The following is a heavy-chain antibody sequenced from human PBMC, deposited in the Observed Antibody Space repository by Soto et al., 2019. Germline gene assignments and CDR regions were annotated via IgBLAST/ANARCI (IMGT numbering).Heavy chain of an antibody. V-gene: IGHV3-15*01. J-gene: IGHJ3*02. CDR3: TTAITIFGVVSSDAFDI. CDR2: IKSKTDGGTT. Sequence: EVQLVESGGGLVKPGGSLRLSCAASGFTFSNAWMSWVRQAPGKGLEWVGRIKSKTDGGTTDYAAPVKGRFTISRDDSKNTLYLQMNRLKTEDTAVYYCTTAITIFGVVSSDAFDIWGQGTMVTVSS. CDR1: GFTFSNAW. D-gene: IGHD3-3*01.